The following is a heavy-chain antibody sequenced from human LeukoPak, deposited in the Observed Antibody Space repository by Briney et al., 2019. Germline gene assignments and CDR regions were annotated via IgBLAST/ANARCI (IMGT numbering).Heavy chain of an antibody. CDR2: IYYSGST. Sequence: PSETLSLTCTVSGGSISSYYWSWIRQPPGKGLEWIGYIYYSGSTNHNPSLKSRVTISVDTSKNQFSLKLSSVTAADTAVYYCARWGDCSGGSCYPDYWGQGTLVTVSS. J-gene: IGHJ4*02. V-gene: IGHV4-59*01. D-gene: IGHD2-15*01. CDR1: GGSISSYY. CDR3: ARWGDCSGGSCYPDY.